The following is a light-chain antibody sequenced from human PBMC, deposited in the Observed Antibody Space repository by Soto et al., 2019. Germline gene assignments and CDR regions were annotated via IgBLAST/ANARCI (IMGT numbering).Light chain of an antibody. CDR1: SSDVGGYKY. Sequence: QSALTQPRPVSGSPGQSVTISCTGTSSDVGGYKYVSWYQQHPGKAPKLIIYDVSQRPSGVPDRFSGSTSDNTASLTISGLQAEDEAHYYCCSYGGSYVFGTGTKVTVL. V-gene: IGLV2-11*01. CDR2: DVS. J-gene: IGLJ1*01. CDR3: CSYGGSYV.